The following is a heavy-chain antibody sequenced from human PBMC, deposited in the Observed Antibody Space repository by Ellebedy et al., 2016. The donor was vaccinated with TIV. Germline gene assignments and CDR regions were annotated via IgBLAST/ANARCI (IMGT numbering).Heavy chain of an antibody. CDR3: ARVSSSAYWYFDL. J-gene: IGHJ2*01. Sequence: SQTLSLTCAISGDSVSSNNAAWNWVRQSPSRGLEWLGRTYYRSKWFNNYAMSLKSRITINPDTSKNQFSLQLSSVTPEDTAVYYCARVSSSAYWYFDLWGRGTLVTVSS. CDR1: GDSVSSNNAA. V-gene: IGHV6-1*01. CDR2: TYYRSKWFN. D-gene: IGHD6-6*01.